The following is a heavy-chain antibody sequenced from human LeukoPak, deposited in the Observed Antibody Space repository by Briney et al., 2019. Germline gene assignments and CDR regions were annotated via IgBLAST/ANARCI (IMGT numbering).Heavy chain of an antibody. CDR1: GGSIRGYY. CDR2: ISASGTT. CDR3: VRDRSSTYFAY. V-gene: IGHV4-4*07. J-gene: IGHJ4*02. Sequence: SETLSLTCTVSGGSIRGYYWNWIRQPAGQGLECIGRISASGTTNDNPSLNSRVTMSVDTSKNQFSLRLSSVTAADTDVYYCVRDRSSTYFAYWGQGTLVTVSS.